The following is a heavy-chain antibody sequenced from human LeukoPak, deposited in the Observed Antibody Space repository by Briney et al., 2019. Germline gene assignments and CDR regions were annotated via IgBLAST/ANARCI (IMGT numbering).Heavy chain of an antibody. Sequence: GGSLRLSCAASGFSFSSYSMNWVRQAPGKGLEWVSSISSSSSYIYYADSVKGRFTISRDNAKNSLYLQMNSLRAEDTAVYYCAELGITMIGGVWGKGTTVTVSS. D-gene: IGHD3-10*02. CDR1: GFSFSSYS. CDR2: ISSSSSYI. V-gene: IGHV3-21*01. J-gene: IGHJ6*04. CDR3: AELGITMIGGV.